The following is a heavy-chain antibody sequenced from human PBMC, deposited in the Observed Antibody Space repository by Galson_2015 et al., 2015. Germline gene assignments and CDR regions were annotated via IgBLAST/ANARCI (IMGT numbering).Heavy chain of an antibody. CDR1: GGSISSGGYY. J-gene: IGHJ4*02. D-gene: IGHD3-22*01. Sequence: TLSLTCTVSGGSISSGGYYWSWIRQHPGKGLEWIGYIYYSGSTYYNPSLKSRVTISVDTSKNQFSLKLSSVTAADTAVYYCARAKLDTYYYDSSGYYPPYYFDYWGQGTLVTVSS. CDR2: IYYSGST. V-gene: IGHV4-31*03. CDR3: ARAKLDTYYYDSSGYYPPYYFDY.